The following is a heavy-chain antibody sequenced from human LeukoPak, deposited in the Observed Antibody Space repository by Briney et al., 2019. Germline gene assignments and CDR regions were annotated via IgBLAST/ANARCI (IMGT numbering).Heavy chain of an antibody. V-gene: IGHV3-30*18. CDR3: AKDPGGYYYMDV. Sequence: PGGSLRLSCAVSGFTTSSYGMHWVRQAPGKGLEWVAVISYDGSNKYYADSVKGRFTISRDNSKNTLYLQMNSLRAEDTAVYYCAKDPGGYYYMDVWGKGTTVIVSS. J-gene: IGHJ6*03. CDR2: ISYDGSNK. CDR1: GFTTSSYG. D-gene: IGHD1-26*01.